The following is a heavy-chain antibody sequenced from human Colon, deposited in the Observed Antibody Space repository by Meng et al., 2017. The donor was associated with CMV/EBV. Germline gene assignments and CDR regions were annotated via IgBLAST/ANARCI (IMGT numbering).Heavy chain of an antibody. CDR3: ARVAGDPLYYYYGMDV. D-gene: IGHD6-19*01. CDR2: ITPAATTI. V-gene: IGHV3-11*04. CDR1: GISFSDRF. J-gene: IGHJ6*02. Sequence: GESLKISCAASGISFSDRFMHWIRHTPERGLEWLSYITPAATTIYYADSVKGRFTVSRDNAKNLMYLQMNSLRAEDTAVYYCARVAGDPLYYYYGMDVWGQGTTVTVSS.